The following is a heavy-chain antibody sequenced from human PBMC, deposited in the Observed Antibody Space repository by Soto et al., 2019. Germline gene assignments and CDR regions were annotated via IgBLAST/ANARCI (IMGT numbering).Heavy chain of an antibody. D-gene: IGHD6-19*01. Sequence: QVQLVQSGAEVKKPGSSVKVSCKASGGTFSSYAISWVRQAPGRGLEWMGGIIPIFGTANYAQKFQGRVTITADESTSTAYMELSSLRSEDTAVYYCARDLGRIAVAKTYYFDYWGQGTLVTVSS. CDR1: GGTFSSYA. CDR3: ARDLGRIAVAKTYYFDY. CDR2: IIPIFGTA. J-gene: IGHJ4*02. V-gene: IGHV1-69*12.